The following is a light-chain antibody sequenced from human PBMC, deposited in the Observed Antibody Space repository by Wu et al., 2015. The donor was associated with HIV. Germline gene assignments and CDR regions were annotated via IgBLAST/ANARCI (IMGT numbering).Light chain of an antibody. CDR3: QQYGGTSPT. J-gene: IGKJ5*01. Sequence: EIVMTQSPATLSLSPGERATLSCRASQSVSGSLAWYQQKPGQAPKLLIYSASSRATDIPDRFIGRGSGTEFTLTIAKVEPDDFAVYHCQQYGGTSPTFGQGTRL. CDR2: SAS. CDR1: QSVSGS. V-gene: IGKV3-20*01.